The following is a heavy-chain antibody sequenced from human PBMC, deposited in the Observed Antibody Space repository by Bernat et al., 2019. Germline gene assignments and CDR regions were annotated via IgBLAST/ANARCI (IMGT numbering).Heavy chain of an antibody. V-gene: IGHV4-39*01. CDR3: ATHPRSLLGHDADDV. CDR2: IYYSERA. D-gene: IGHD3-10*01. Sequence: QLQLQESGPGLVKPSETLSLTCTVSGGSISSAGCYWGWFRQPPGKGLEWIGSIYYSERASYTPSLKSRVTIAVDTSKNQLSLKLSSVTAADTALYDCATHPRSLLGHDADDVWGQGTTVTVSS. CDR1: GGSISSAGCY. J-gene: IGHJ3*01.